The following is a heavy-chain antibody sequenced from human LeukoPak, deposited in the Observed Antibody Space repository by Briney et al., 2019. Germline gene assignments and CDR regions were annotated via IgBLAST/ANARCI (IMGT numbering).Heavy chain of an antibody. CDR2: LSYTGST. Sequence: SETLSLTCTVSGGSITSPYYWAWIRQPPGRGLEWIGSLSYTGSTYSNPSLKSRVTISVDTSKNQFSLRLRSVTAADTAVFYWARFSPDHYDNRKYFDYWGQGTLVTVSS. CDR1: GGSITSPYY. CDR3: ARFSPDHYDNRKYFDY. J-gene: IGHJ4*02. D-gene: IGHD3-22*01. V-gene: IGHV4-39*01.